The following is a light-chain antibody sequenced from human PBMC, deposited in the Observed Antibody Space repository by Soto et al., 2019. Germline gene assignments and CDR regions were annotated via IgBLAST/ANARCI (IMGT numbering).Light chain of an antibody. J-gene: IGKJ4*01. Sequence: EIVMTQSPATLSVSPGERATLSCRASQSVSSDYLAWYQQKPGQAPRLLIYGASSRDTGIPDRFSGSGSGTDFTLTISRLEPEDFALYYCQQYGNSPLTFGGGTQVDIK. CDR1: QSVSSDY. V-gene: IGKV3-20*01. CDR2: GAS. CDR3: QQYGNSPLT.